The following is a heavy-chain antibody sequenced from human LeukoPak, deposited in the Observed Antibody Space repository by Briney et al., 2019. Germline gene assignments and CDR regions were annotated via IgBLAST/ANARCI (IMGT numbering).Heavy chain of an antibody. CDR1: GFSFGSYS. CDR2: ISGSGTTI. J-gene: IGHJ4*02. Sequence: GGSLRLSCAASGFSFGSYSMNWVRLAPGKGLEWVSYISGSGTTIYYADSVRGRFTISRDNAKNSLYLQMNSLRAEDTAVYYCAPSSGWYKSYFDYWGQGTLVTVSS. V-gene: IGHV3-48*01. D-gene: IGHD6-19*01. CDR3: APSSGWYKSYFDY.